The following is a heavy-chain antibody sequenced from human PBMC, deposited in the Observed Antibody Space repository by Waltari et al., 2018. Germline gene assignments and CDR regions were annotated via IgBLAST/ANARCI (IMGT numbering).Heavy chain of an antibody. Sequence: EVQLVQSGAEVKKPGESLKISCKGSGYSFTHYWIGWVRQMPGKGLESLGIIYPGDSETRFNPSFQGQVTISVDKSITTAYLQWSSLKASDTAMYYCARRERGDGYTGAFDVWGQGTMVTVSS. CDR2: IYPGDSET. V-gene: IGHV5-51*01. J-gene: IGHJ3*01. CDR3: ARRERGDGYTGAFDV. CDR1: GYSFTHYW. D-gene: IGHD5-12*01.